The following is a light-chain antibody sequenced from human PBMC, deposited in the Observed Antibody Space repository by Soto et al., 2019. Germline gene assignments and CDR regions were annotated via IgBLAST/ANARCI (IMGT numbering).Light chain of an antibody. J-gene: IGKJ3*01. CDR3: QQSYSTLT. CDR2: AAS. V-gene: IGKV1-39*01. CDR1: QSISSY. Sequence: DLQMTQSPSSLSASVGDRVTITCRASQSISSYLYWYEQKPGKARKRLIYAASSLQSGVPSRFSGSGSGTDFTLTISSLQPEDFATYYCQQSYSTLTFGPGTKVDIK.